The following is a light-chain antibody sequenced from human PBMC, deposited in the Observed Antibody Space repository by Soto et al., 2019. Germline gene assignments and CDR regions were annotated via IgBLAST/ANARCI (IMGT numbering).Light chain of an antibody. J-gene: IGKJ1*01. V-gene: IGKV3-20*01. Sequence: NVLTQSPVTLSLSQGERATLSCRASQSVSSSYLAWYQQKPGQAPSLLMYGASSRATGIPERFSGSGSGTDFTLTISRLEPEDFAVYYCQQYGSSPRTFGQGTNVDNK. CDR3: QQYGSSPRT. CDR2: GAS. CDR1: QSVSSSY.